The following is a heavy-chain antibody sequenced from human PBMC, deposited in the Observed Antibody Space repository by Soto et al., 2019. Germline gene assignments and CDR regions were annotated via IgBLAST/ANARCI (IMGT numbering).Heavy chain of an antibody. V-gene: IGHV1-18*01. CDR1: GYTFTSYG. CDR3: ARGSDILTGIYYYYMDV. J-gene: IGHJ6*03. CDR2: ISAYNGNT. D-gene: IGHD3-9*01. Sequence: ASVKVSCKASGYTFTSYGISWVRQAPGQGLEWMGWISAYNGNTNYAQKLQGRVTMTTDTSTSTAYMELRSLRSDDTAVYYCARGSDILTGIYYYYMDVWGKGTTVTVSS.